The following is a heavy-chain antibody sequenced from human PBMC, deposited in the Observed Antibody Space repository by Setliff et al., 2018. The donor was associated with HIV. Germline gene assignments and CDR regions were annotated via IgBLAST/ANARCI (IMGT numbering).Heavy chain of an antibody. CDR1: GGSISSHY. CDR2: IYSSGIT. D-gene: IGHD3-16*01. Sequence: PSETLSLTCTVSGGSISSHYGSWIRQPPEKGLDWIGSIYSSGITNYHPSLKSRVTISVDTSKNQFSLKLSSVTAADTAVYYCAIQKAIAPRGKRYYFDYWGQGTLVTVSS. V-gene: IGHV4-59*11. J-gene: IGHJ4*02. CDR3: AIQKAIAPRGKRYYFDY.